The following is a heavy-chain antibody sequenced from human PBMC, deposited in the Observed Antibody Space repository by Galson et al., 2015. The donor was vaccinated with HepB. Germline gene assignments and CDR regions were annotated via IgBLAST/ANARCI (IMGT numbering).Heavy chain of an antibody. J-gene: IGHJ5*02. V-gene: IGHV3-30*18. D-gene: IGHD3-22*01. CDR1: GFTFSSYG. CDR2: ISYDGSNK. CDR3: AKGLRVVWGWFDP. Sequence: SLRLSCAASGFTFSSYGMHWVRQAPGKGLEWVAVISYDGSNKYYADSVKGRFTISRDNSKNTLYLQMNSLRAEDTAVYYCAKGLRVVWGWFDPWGQRTLVTVSS.